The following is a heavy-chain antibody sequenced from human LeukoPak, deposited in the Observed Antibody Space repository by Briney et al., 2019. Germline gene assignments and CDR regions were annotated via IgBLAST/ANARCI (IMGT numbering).Heavy chain of an antibody. CDR2: INPSGGST. Sequence: ASVKVSCKASGYTFTSYYMHWVRQAPGQGLEWMGIINPSGGSTSYAQKFQGRVTMTRDTSISTAYMELSRLRSDDTAVYYCARVVGSSSCFDYWGQGTLVTVSS. CDR3: ARVVGSSSCFDY. J-gene: IGHJ4*02. CDR1: GYTFTSYY. D-gene: IGHD6-13*01. V-gene: IGHV1-46*01.